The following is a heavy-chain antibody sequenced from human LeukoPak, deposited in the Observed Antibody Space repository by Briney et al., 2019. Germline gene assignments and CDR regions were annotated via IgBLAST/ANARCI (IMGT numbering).Heavy chain of an antibody. D-gene: IGHD3-22*01. CDR3: ARDPQRSYYYGSSGFEGEY. V-gene: IGHV4-30-4*01. Sequence: PSQTLSLTCTVSGCSISRDPYYWTWLRQAPGQGLDSLGRIFGSGTTCYHTPLKRRLSISLDTSKNQFSLKLTSVTAAETAVYYCARDPQRSYYYGSSGFEGEYWGQGTMVSVCS. CDR2: IFGSGTT. CDR1: GCSISRDPYY. J-gene: IGHJ4*02.